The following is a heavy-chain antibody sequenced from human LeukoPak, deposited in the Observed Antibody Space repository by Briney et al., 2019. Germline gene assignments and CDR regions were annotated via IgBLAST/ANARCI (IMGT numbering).Heavy chain of an antibody. CDR2: IYYSGST. J-gene: IGHJ5*02. CDR3: ARDKESSSWFDP. CDR1: GGSISSGGYY. Sequence: PSETLSLTCTVSGGSISSGGYYWGWIRQHPGKGLEWIGYIYYSGSTYYNPSLKSRVTISVDTSKTQFSLKLSSVTAADTAVYYCARDKESSSWFDPWGQGTLVTVSS. D-gene: IGHD2-2*01. V-gene: IGHV4-31*03.